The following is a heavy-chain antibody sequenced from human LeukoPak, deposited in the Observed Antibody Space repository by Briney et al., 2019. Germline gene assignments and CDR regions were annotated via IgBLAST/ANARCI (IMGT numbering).Heavy chain of an antibody. CDR2: IDPSDSYT. D-gene: IGHD6-13*01. CDR3: ARNRAAAGHPRWFDP. J-gene: IGHJ5*02. Sequence: GESLKISCQGSGYSFTSYWISWVRQMPGKGLEWMGRIDPSDSYTNYSPAFQGHVTISADKSISTAYLQWSSLKASDTAMYYCARNRAAAGHPRWFDPWGQGTLVTVSS. CDR1: GYSFTSYW. V-gene: IGHV5-10-1*01.